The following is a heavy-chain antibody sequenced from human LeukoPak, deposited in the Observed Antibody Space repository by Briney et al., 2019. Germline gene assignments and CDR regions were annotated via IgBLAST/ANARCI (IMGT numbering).Heavy chain of an antibody. Sequence: PGGSRRLSCTASGFTLGDYAMSWVRQAPGKGLEWVGFIRSKAYGGTTEYAASVKGRFIISRDDSKSIAYLQMNSLKTEDTAVYYCTRDEDSGWGGEFLDYWGQGTLVTVSS. J-gene: IGHJ4*02. V-gene: IGHV3-49*04. CDR1: GFTLGDYA. D-gene: IGHD3-10*01. CDR2: IRSKAYGGTT. CDR3: TRDEDSGWGGEFLDY.